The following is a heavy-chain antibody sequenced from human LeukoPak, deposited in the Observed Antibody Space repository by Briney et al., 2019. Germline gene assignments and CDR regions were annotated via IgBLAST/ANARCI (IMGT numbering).Heavy chain of an antibody. J-gene: IGHJ4*02. Sequence: SSETLSLICTVSGPSVSTYYGRWIRHSAGKGRECLGRITISDGTNYNPSLKIRVSMSLDASKNQFSLKLTSVTAADTAVYQCARLRRDIGCWYADDYGGRGTRVTVSS. CDR3: ARLRRDIGCWYADDY. V-gene: IGHV4-4*07. CDR2: ITISDGT. D-gene: IGHD6-13*01. CDR1: GPSVSTYY.